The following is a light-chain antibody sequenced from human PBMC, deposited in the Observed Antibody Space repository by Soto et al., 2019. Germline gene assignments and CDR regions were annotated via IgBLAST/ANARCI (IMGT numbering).Light chain of an antibody. V-gene: IGKV3-20*01. CDR2: AAS. CDR1: QSVSSSY. Sequence: EIVMTQSPATLSVSPGERATLSCRASQSVSSSYLSWYQQKPGQAPRLLIDAASSRATGIPDRCSGSGSGTDFTITSSRLEPEDVAVYYCQHYGSSWTFGRGTKVDI. CDR3: QHYGSSWT. J-gene: IGKJ1*01.